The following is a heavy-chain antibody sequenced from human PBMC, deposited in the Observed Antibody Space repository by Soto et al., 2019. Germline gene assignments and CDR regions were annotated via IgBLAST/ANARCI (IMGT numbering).Heavy chain of an antibody. CDR2: INTYNGMT. Sequence: QVQLVQSGGEVKKPGASVTVSCKASGYTFINYHITWVRQAPGQGLEWMAWINTYNGMTDYAQRFQGRVTMTRDTSTSTADMELRNLGSDDTAVYFCAKSPRGEMATDWGQGTLVTGSS. D-gene: IGHD5-12*01. V-gene: IGHV1-18*01. CDR1: GYTFINYH. CDR3: AKSPRGEMATD. J-gene: IGHJ4*02.